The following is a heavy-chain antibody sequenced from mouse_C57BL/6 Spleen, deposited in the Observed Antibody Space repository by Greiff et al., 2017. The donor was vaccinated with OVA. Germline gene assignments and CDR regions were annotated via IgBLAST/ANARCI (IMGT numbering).Heavy chain of an antibody. CDR1: GYTFTSYW. J-gene: IGHJ2*01. CDR2: IYPSDSET. V-gene: IGHV1-61*01. D-gene: IGHD1-1*01. CDR3: ARGYGSRTDY. Sequence: QVQLQQSGAELVRPGSSVKLSCKASGYTFTSYWMDWVKQRPGQGLEWIGNIYPSDSETHYNQKFKDKATLTVDKSSSTAYMQLSSLTSEDSAVYYCARGYGSRTDYWGQGTTLTVSS.